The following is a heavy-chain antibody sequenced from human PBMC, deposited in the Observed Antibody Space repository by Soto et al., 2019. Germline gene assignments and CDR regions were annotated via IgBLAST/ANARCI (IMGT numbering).Heavy chain of an antibody. Sequence: QVQLVQSGPEVKRPGTSVRVSCKTSGFTFTNSAVQWVRQARGQRLEWIGWIIVASVSTNYAREVQERVTISRDRSPSAAYRELSGLRAEDTAVYYCVAELDSGGGCCSFDFWGPGTMVTVSS. V-gene: IGHV1-58*01. CDR3: VAELDSGGGCCSFDF. J-gene: IGHJ3*01. CDR2: IIVASVST. D-gene: IGHD2-15*01. CDR1: GFTFTNSA.